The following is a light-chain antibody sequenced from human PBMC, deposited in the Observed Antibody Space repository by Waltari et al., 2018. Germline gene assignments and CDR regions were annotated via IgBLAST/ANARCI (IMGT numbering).Light chain of an antibody. CDR2: AAS. Sequence: DIQMTQSPSSLSASVGDRVTITCRASQGISNSLAWYQQKPGKAPKLLLYAASRFESGVPSRFSGNGSGTDYTLTISSLQPEDFATYYCQQYYSIPPTFGQGTKVEIK. J-gene: IGKJ1*01. CDR1: QGISNS. V-gene: IGKV1-NL1*01. CDR3: QQYYSIPPT.